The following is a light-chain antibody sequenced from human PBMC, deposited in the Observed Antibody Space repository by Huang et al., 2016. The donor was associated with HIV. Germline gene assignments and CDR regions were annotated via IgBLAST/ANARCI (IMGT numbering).Light chain of an antibody. CDR2: AAL. Sequence: AVQLTQFPPSLSASVGDRVTITCRASQDIRTSLAWYQPKPGKAPKLLISAALNLHSGVASRFSGESAGTYFTLFISSLQPEDAATYYCQQLHDYPITFGRGTRLDIK. CDR3: QQLHDYPIT. CDR1: QDIRTS. J-gene: IGKJ5*01. V-gene: IGKV1D-13*01.